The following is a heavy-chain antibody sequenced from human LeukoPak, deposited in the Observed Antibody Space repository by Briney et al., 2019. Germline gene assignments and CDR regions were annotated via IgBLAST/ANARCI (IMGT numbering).Heavy chain of an antibody. CDR1: GFAFSSYG. CDR2: IWYDGSNK. CDR3: AKVRSGSGTPFDY. D-gene: IGHD3-10*01. Sequence: GGSLRLSCAASGFAFSSYGMHWVRQAPGKGLEWVAVIWYDGSNKYYADSVKGRFTISRDNSKNTLYLQMNSLRAEYTAEYYCAKVRSGSGTPFDYWGQGTLVTVSS. V-gene: IGHV3-33*06. J-gene: IGHJ4*02.